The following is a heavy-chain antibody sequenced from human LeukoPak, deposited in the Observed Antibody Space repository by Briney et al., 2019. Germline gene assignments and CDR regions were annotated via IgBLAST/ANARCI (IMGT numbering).Heavy chain of an antibody. D-gene: IGHD3-9*01. V-gene: IGHV4-34*01. CDR2: INHSGST. CDR3: ARATGYYKVFDY. CDR1: DGSINSYY. Sequence: PSETLSLTCSVSDGSINSYYWNWIRRPPGKGLEWIGEINHSGSTNYNPSLKSRVTISVDTSKNQFSLKLSSVTAADTAVYYCARATGYYKVFDYWGQGTLVTVSS. J-gene: IGHJ4*02.